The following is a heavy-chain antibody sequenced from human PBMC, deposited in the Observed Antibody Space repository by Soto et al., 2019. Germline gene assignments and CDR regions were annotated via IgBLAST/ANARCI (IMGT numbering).Heavy chain of an antibody. CDR2: ISGSGGST. CDR3: AASRAWFGEFSY. J-gene: IGHJ4*02. D-gene: IGHD3-10*01. Sequence: EVQLLESGGGLVQPGGSLRLSCAASGFTFSSYAMSWVRQAPGKGLEWVSAISGSGGSTYYADSVKGRFTISRDNSKNTLDLQMNSLRAEDTAVYYCAASRAWFGEFSYWGQGTLVTVSS. V-gene: IGHV3-23*01. CDR1: GFTFSSYA.